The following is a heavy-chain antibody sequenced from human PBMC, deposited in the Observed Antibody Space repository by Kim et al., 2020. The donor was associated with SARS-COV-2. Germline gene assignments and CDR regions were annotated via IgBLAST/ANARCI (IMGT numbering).Heavy chain of an antibody. CDR3: ANLWVAAAGKGDAFDI. J-gene: IGHJ3*02. CDR2: ISYDGSNK. D-gene: IGHD6-13*01. V-gene: IGHV3-30*18. CDR1: GFTFSSYG. Sequence: GGSLRLSCAASGFTFSSYGMHWVRQAPGKGLEWVAVISYDGSNKYYADSVKGRFTISRDNSKNTLYLQMNSLRAEDTAVYYCANLWVAAAGKGDAFDIWGQGTMVTVSS.